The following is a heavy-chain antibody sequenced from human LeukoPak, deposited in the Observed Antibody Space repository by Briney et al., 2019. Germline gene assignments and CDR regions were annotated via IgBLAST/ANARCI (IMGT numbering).Heavy chain of an antibody. J-gene: IGHJ4*02. V-gene: IGHV1-69*13. CDR3: ARYLRGCSGGSCYVH. Sequence: ASVKVSCKASGGTFSSYAISWVRQAPGQGLEWMGGIIPIFGTANYAQKFQGRVTITADESTSTAYMELSSLRSEDTAVYYCARYLRGCSGGSCYVHWGQGTLVTVSS. CDR1: GGTFSSYA. CDR2: IIPIFGTA. D-gene: IGHD2-15*01.